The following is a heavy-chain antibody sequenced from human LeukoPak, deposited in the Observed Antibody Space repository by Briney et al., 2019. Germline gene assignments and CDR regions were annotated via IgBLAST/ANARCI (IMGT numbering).Heavy chain of an antibody. Sequence: SETLSLTCTVSGGSISSYHWSWIRQPPGKGLEWIGYIYYSGSTNYNPSLKSRVTISVDTSKNQFSLKLSSVTAADTAVYYCARVPRDSGRVMAHFDYWGQGTLVTVSS. CDR1: GGSISSYH. CDR2: IYYSGST. CDR3: ARVPRDSGRVMAHFDY. D-gene: IGHD3-16*01. J-gene: IGHJ4*02. V-gene: IGHV4-59*01.